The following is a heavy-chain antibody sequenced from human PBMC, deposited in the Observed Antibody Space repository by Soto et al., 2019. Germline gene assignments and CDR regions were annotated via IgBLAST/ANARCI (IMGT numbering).Heavy chain of an antibody. Sequence: QVHLQESGPGLVKPSETLSLNCTVSGGTMNSYYWTWIRQPAGKGLEWIGRFYSSGSTKYNPSLHSRVTTSLDSSKYEFSLRLTSVTAADTAVYYCPRSQRFSDWFDPWGQGTLVTVSS. J-gene: IGHJ5*02. V-gene: IGHV4-4*07. D-gene: IGHD3-3*01. CDR1: GGTMNSYY. CDR2: FYSSGST. CDR3: PRSQRFSDWFDP.